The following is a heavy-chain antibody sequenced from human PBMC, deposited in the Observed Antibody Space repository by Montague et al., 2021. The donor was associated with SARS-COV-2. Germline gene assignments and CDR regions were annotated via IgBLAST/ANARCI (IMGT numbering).Heavy chain of an antibody. D-gene: IGHD1-20*01. CDR1: GDSISESH. Sequence: SETLSLTCTVSGDSISESHWSWIRQPPGKGLEWIGYIYNSGSTNYNPALESRVTLTVSASNNQFYLTLRSVTAADTAVYYCARLTGSRVYYYHYGLDVWGQGTTVTVSS. CDR3: ARLTGSRVYYYHYGLDV. J-gene: IGHJ6*02. CDR2: IYNSGST. V-gene: IGHV4-4*09.